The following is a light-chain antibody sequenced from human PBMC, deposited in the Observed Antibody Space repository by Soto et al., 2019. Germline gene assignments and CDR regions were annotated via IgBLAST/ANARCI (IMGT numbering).Light chain of an antibody. V-gene: IGKV2-28*01. J-gene: IGKJ1*01. CDR2: YAS. CDR1: QSLLQRNGHNY. Sequence: ETVMTQSPLSLPVTPGEPASISCRSSQSLLQRNGHNYLNWYLQKSGQSPRLLIYYASTRASGVPERSSGRGSGTDFTLKFSRVEAEDVGVYYCMQALQIPAFGQGTKVNIK. CDR3: MQALQIPA.